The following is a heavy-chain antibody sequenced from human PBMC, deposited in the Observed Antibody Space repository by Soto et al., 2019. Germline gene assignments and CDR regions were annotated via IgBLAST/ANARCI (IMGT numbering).Heavy chain of an antibody. J-gene: IGHJ4*01. V-gene: IGHV3-30-3*01. CDR1: GGIFSAYA. D-gene: IGHD6-19*01. Sequence: GGSLRLSRTASGGIFSAYAMLWVRKAPGKGLEGVAAMSYDGTNTYYADSLKGRFTISRDNSNNTLFLHMSSLTADASAVYYCARDPSPYTSGWYGIDFWGLGTLVTVSS. CDR2: MSYDGTNT. CDR3: ARDPSPYTSGWYGIDF.